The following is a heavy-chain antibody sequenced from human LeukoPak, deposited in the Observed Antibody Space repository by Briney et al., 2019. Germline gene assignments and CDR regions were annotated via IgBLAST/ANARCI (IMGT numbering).Heavy chain of an antibody. V-gene: IGHV3-21*01. CDR3: ARVAGYCSSTSNCYSDY. Sequence: GGPLRLSCAASGFTFTSYTMNWVRQAPGKGLEWVSSISSTSSYIYYTDSVKGRFTISRDNAKNSLYLQMNSLRAEDTAVYYCARVAGYCSSTSNCYSDYWGQGTLVTVSS. CDR2: ISSTSSYI. D-gene: IGHD2-2*01. J-gene: IGHJ4*02. CDR1: GFTFTSYT.